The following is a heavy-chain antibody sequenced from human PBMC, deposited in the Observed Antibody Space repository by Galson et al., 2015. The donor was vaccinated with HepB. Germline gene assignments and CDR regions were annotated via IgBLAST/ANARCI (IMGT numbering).Heavy chain of an antibody. D-gene: IGHD3-3*01. V-gene: IGHV3-11*01. CDR1: GFTFSDYY. J-gene: IGHJ3*02. CDR2: VSGSGKTT. Sequence: SLRLSCAASGFTFSDYYMNWIRQAPGKGLEWVSYVSGSGKTTSYADSVKGRFIISRDNAKRSMHLQMNSLRAEDTAVYYCARELVTIFRTTILHSGFDIWGQGTTVTVSS. CDR3: ARELVTIFRTTILHSGFDI.